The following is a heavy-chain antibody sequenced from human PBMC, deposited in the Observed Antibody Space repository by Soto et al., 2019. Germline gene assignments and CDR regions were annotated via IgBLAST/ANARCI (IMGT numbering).Heavy chain of an antibody. D-gene: IGHD1-26*01. CDR1: GFTFSSYE. CDR2: ISSSGSTI. CDR3: ARVNGWELLDY. Sequence: SGGSLRLSCAASGFTFSSYEMNWVRQAPGKGLEWVSYISSSGSTIYYADSVKGRFTISRDNAKNSLYLQMNSLRAEDTAVYYCARVNGWELLDYWGQGTLVTVS. J-gene: IGHJ4*02. V-gene: IGHV3-48*03.